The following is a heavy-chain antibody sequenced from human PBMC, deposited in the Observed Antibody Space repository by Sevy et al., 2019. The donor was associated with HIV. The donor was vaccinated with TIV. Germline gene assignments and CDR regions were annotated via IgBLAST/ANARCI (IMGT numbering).Heavy chain of an antibody. V-gene: IGHV1-69*10. Sequence: ASVKVSCKASGGTFSSYAISWVRQAPGQGLEWMGGIIPILGIANYAQKFQGRVTITADKSTSTAYMELSSLRSEDTAVYYCARISGSYLKPEKSYFDYWGQGTLVTVSS. J-gene: IGHJ4*02. D-gene: IGHD1-26*01. CDR2: IIPILGIA. CDR3: ARISGSYLKPEKSYFDY. CDR1: GGTFSSYA.